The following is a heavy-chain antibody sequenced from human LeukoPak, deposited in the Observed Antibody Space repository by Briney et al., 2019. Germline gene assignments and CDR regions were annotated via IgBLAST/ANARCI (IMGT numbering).Heavy chain of an antibody. D-gene: IGHD4-17*01. J-gene: IGHJ3*02. Sequence: GSSVKVSCKASGGTFSSYTISWVRQAPGQGLEWMGRIIPILGIANYAQKFQGRVTITADESTSTAYMELSSLRSEDTAVYYCARDCTTVTTGRAFDTWGQGTMVTVSS. CDR2: IIPILGIA. CDR3: ARDCTTVTTGRAFDT. V-gene: IGHV1-69*04. CDR1: GGTFSSYT.